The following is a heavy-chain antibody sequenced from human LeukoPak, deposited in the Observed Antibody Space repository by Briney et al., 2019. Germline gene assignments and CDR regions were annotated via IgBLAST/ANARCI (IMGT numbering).Heavy chain of an antibody. D-gene: IGHD3-9*01. CDR3: ARGDNDILTGSPAVWGMDV. CDR2: ISSSGSTI. CDR1: GFTFSSYE. J-gene: IGHJ6*02. V-gene: IGHV3-48*03. Sequence: GGSLRLSCAASGFTFSSYEMNLVRQAPGKGLEWVSYISSSGSTIYYADSVKGRFNISRDNANNSLYLQMNSLRAEDTAVYYCARGDNDILTGSPAVWGMDVWGQGTTVTVSS.